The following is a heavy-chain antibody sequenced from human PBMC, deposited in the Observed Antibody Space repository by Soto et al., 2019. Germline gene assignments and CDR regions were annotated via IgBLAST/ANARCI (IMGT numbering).Heavy chain of an antibody. D-gene: IGHD6-19*01. CDR1: GYTFTSFD. Sequence: GASVKVSCKASGYTFTSFDIHWVRQATGQGLEWMGWMNPNSGTTNYALKFQDRVTMTGNTSISTAYMEVSSLRSEDTAVYYCARPYYSGWFLFTSWGQGTLVTVSS. J-gene: IGHJ5*02. CDR3: ARPYYSGWFLFTS. V-gene: IGHV1-8*01. CDR2: MNPNSGTT.